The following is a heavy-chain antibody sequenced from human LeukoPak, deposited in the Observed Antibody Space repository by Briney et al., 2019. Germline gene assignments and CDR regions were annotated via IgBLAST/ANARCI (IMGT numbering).Heavy chain of an antibody. CDR3: ARHEVATIIFPFDY. D-gene: IGHD5-12*01. Sequence: GGSLRLSCAASGFTFSSYSMNWVRQAPGKGREWVSSISSSSSYIYYADSVKGRFTISRDNAKNSLYLQMNSLRAEDTAVYYCARHEVATIIFPFDYWGQGTLVTVSS. J-gene: IGHJ4*02. CDR2: ISSSSSYI. V-gene: IGHV3-21*01. CDR1: GFTFSSYS.